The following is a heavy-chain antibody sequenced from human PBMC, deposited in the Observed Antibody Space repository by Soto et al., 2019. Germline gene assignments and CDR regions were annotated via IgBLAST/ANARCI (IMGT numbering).Heavy chain of an antibody. D-gene: IGHD4-4*01. CDR2: IKSKTDGGTT. CDR3: TTDRWYSNYVLFDP. V-gene: IGHV3-15*07. J-gene: IGHJ5*02. Sequence: GGSLRLSCAASGFTFSNAWMNWVRQAPGKGLEWVGRIKSKTDGGTTDYAAPVKGRFTISRDDSKNTLYLQMNSLKTEDTAVYYCTTDRWYSNYVLFDPWGQGTLVTVSS. CDR1: GFTFSNAW.